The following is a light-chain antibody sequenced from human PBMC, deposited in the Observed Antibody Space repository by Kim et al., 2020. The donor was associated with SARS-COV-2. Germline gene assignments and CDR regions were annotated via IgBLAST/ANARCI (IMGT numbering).Light chain of an antibody. CDR1: QTVSSN. J-gene: IGKJ4*01. CDR3: QHYYDWPLT. CDR2: GAS. Sequence: EIVMTQSPATLSVSPGERATLSCRASQTVSSNLAWYQQKPGQAPRLLIYGASIRATGIPARFNGSGSGTEFTLTISSLQSEDFAVYYCQHYYDWPLTFGGGTKVDIK. V-gene: IGKV3D-15*01.